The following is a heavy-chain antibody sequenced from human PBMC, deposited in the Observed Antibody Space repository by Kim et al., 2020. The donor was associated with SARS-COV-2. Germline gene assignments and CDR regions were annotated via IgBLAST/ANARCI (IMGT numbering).Heavy chain of an antibody. CDR3: TRDLEY. V-gene: IGHV3-7*01. J-gene: IGHJ4*02. Sequence: KQDGSEKYYVDSVKGRFTISRDNAKNSLYLQMNSLRAEDTAVYYCTRDLEYWGQGTLVTVSS. CDR2: KQDGSEK.